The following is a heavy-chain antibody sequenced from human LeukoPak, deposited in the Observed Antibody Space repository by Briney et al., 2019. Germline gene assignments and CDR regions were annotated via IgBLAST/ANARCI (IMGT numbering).Heavy chain of an antibody. CDR3: AGEGQLAAEYFQQ. CDR2: ISSSGSTI. D-gene: IGHD6-13*01. J-gene: IGHJ1*01. V-gene: IGHV3-11*04. Sequence: PGGSLRLSCAASGFTFSDYYMSWIRQAPGKGLEWVSYISSSGSTIYYADSVKGRFTISRDNAKNSLYLQMNSLRAEDTAVYYCAGEGQLAAEYFQQWGRAPWSPSPQ. CDR1: GFTFSDYY.